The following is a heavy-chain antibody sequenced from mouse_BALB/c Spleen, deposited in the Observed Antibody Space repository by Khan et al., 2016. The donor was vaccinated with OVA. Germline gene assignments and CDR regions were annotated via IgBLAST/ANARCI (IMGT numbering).Heavy chain of an antibody. J-gene: IGHJ2*01. V-gene: IGHV1-20*02. CDR1: GYSFTGYF. D-gene: IGHD2-13*01. CDR2: INPHIGET. CDR3: TRIYRGDFDY. Sequence: VRLQQSGPELVRPGASVKISCKASGYSFTGYFMNWVMQSHGKSLEWIGRINPHIGETFYNQRFKDKATFTVDESSSTAHMERRSLASEDSAVYYCTRIYRGDFDYWGQGTTLTVSS.